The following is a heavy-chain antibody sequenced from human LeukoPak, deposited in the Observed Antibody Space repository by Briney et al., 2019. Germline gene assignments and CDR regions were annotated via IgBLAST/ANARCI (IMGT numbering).Heavy chain of an antibody. J-gene: IGHJ5*02. CDR2: IYYSGIT. CDR1: GGSISSNSYY. Sequence: SETLSLTCTVSGGSISSNSYYWGWIRQPPGKGLEWIGSIYYSGITYYNPSLKSRVTISVDTSKNQFSLKLSSVTAADTAVYYCARVLKRRGGFDPWGQGTLVTVSS. CDR3: ARVLKRRGGFDP. D-gene: IGHD2-8*01. V-gene: IGHV4-39*01.